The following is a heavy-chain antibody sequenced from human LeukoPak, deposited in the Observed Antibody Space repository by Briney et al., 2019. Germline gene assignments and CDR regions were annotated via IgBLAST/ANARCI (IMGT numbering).Heavy chain of an antibody. CDR2: ISSSSSYI. CDR1: GFTFSSYS. Sequence: GGSLRLSCAASGFTFSSYSMTWVRQAPGKGLEWVSSISSSSSYIYYADSVKGRFTISRDNAKNSLYLQVNSLRAEDTAVYYCARDREAYRPRFDPWGQGTLVTVSS. J-gene: IGHJ5*02. CDR3: ARDREAYRPRFDP. V-gene: IGHV3-21*01. D-gene: IGHD3-16*01.